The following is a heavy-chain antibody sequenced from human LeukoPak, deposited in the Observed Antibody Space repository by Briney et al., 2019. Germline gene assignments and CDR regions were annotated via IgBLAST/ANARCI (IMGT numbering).Heavy chain of an antibody. CDR2: IYHSGST. Sequence: LETLSLTCAVSGGAISSSNWWSWVRQPPGQGLEWIGEIYHSGSTNYNPSLKSRVTIPVDKSKNQFSLTLNSVTAADTGVDYCAREGGEAPTVTYDYWGQGTLVTVSS. J-gene: IGHJ4*02. V-gene: IGHV4-4*02. D-gene: IGHD4-17*01. CDR1: GGAISSSNW. CDR3: AREGGEAPTVTYDY.